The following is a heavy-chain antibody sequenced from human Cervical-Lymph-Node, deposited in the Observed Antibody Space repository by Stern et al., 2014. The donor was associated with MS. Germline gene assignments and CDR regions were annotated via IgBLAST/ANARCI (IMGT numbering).Heavy chain of an antibody. V-gene: IGHV4-4*07. D-gene: IGHD5-18*01. CDR1: GASITNFY. CDR3: ARGRHTAMVTSGRYFDL. J-gene: IGHJ4*02. Sequence: QVQLVESGPGRVQPSETLSLTCSVSGASITNFYWSWIRQTPGKGLQWIGHVSNSGTTYYDSSLESRVTMSMDASKQQFSLSLTSVTAVDTAVYFCARGRHTAMVTSGRYFDLWGQGTLVTVSS. CDR2: VSNSGTT.